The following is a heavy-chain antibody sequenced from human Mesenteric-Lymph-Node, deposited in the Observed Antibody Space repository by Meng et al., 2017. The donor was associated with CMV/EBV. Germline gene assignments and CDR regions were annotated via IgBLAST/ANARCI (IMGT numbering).Heavy chain of an antibody. V-gene: IGHV1-8*01. CDR1: GYSFTNYD. CDR2: MNPNSGKS. D-gene: IGHD1-26*01. Sequence: ASVKVSCKASGYSFTNYDIHWVRQATGQGLEWRGWMNPNSGKSGYAQKFQDRVIMTTNTSINTPYMELSSLRSEDTAVYYCARSVKWNPLDFWGQGTLVTVSS. CDR3: ARSVKWNPLDF. J-gene: IGHJ4*02.